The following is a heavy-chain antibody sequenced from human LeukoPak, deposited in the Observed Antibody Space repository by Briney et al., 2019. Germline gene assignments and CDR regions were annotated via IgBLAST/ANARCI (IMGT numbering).Heavy chain of an antibody. CDR3: ARLALRLACMDV. CDR1: GGTFSSYA. V-gene: IGHV1-69*04. Sequence: GASMKVSCKASGGTFSSYAISWVRQAPGQGLEWMGRIIPILGIANYAQKFQGRVTITADKSTSTAYMELSSLRSEDTAVYYCARLALRLACMDVWGQGTTVTVSS. J-gene: IGHJ6*02. D-gene: IGHD6-19*01. CDR2: IIPILGIA.